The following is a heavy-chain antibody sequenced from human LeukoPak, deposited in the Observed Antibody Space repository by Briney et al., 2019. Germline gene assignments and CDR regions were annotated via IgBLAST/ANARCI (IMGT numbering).Heavy chain of an antibody. J-gene: IGHJ4*02. D-gene: IGHD3-16*01. CDR2: IRYDGSNK. V-gene: IGHV3-30*02. Sequence: GGSLRLSCAASGFTFSSYGMHWVRQAPGKGLEWVAFIRYDGSNKYYADSVKGRFTISRDNSKNTLYLQMNSLRAEDTAVYYCAKDVSDYVAFDYWGQGTLVTVSS. CDR1: GFTFSSYG. CDR3: AKDVSDYVAFDY.